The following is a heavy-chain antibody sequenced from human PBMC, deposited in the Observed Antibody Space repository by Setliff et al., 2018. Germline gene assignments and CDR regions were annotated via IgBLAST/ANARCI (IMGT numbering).Heavy chain of an antibody. V-gene: IGHV4-39*07. CDR3: ERGRMRGSCSGPSCTYDPFDI. CDR1: PGSISSSSYY. Sequence: SVTRWFTCTLPPGSISSSSYYGGWIRQPPGNVLEWIGSIFHSGSSYYHSSLRSRVTISVETSKNQFSLILRSVTAADTAVYYCERGRMRGSCSGPSCTYDPFDIWGQGTPVTVS. D-gene: IGHD2-2*01. CDR2: IFHSGSS. J-gene: IGHJ3*02.